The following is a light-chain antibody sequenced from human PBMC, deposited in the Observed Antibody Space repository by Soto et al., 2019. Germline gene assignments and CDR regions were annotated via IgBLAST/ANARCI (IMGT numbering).Light chain of an antibody. CDR1: QSLVNSDGNTY. Sequence: EVVMTQSPLSLPVTLGQPASISCRSSQSLVNSDGNTYLNWFQQRPGQSPRRLIYKVSNRDSGVQDRSRGSGSGTDFTLKISRVEAEYVGVYYRMQGTHGPRTFGQGTKVEIK. V-gene: IGKV2-30*01. CDR2: KVS. J-gene: IGKJ1*01. CDR3: MQGTHGPRT.